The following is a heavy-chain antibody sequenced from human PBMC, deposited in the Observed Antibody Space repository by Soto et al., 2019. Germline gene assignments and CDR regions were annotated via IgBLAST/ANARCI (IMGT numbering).Heavy chain of an antibody. V-gene: IGHV2-5*02. CDR1: GFSLTTSPVG. D-gene: IGHD1-1*01. CDR3: AHRLGGSSWNDGYFDF. CDR2: IYWDNDK. J-gene: IGHJ4*02. Sequence: QITLKETGPTLVEPPEALALTCSFSGFSLTTSPVGVGWFRQPPGKALEWLAVIYWDNDKRYNPSLKTRITITKVTSRNEVALTMTDKEPTDTATDFCAHRLGGSSWNDGYFDFWGQGFLVTVS.